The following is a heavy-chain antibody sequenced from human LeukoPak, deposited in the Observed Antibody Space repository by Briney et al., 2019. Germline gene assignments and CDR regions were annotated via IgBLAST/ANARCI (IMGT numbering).Heavy chain of an antibody. J-gene: IGHJ4*02. D-gene: IGHD3-3*01. V-gene: IGHV4-34*01. Sequence: SETLSLTCAVYGGSFSGYYWSWIRQPQGKGLEWIGEINHSGSTNYNPSLKSRVTVSVDTSKNQFSLKLSSVTAADTAVYYCARGGPAYYDFWSGYLYYFDYWGQGTLVTVSS. CDR1: GGSFSGYY. CDR3: ARGGPAYYDFWSGYLYYFDY. CDR2: INHSGST.